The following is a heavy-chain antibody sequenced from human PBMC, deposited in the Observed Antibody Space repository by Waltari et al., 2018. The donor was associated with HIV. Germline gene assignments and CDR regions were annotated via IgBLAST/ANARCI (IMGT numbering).Heavy chain of an antibody. CDR3: ARFFPTATTTGWYLDL. D-gene: IGHD4-17*01. Sequence: QVHLVQSGAELKKTGASVKLSCQASGYTFTNFCINWVRQAPGQGLEWMGWFNSYNGDTKYAQKFQDRVTMTTDTSTSTAYMELRSLRSDDTAVYYCARFFPTATTTGWYLDLWGPGTLVTMSS. CDR2: FNSYNGDT. J-gene: IGHJ2*01. V-gene: IGHV1-18*01. CDR1: GYTFTNFC.